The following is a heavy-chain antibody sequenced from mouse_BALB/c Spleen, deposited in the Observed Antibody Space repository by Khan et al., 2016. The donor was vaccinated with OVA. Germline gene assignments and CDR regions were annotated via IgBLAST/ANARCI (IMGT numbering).Heavy chain of an antibody. D-gene: IGHD2-1*01. V-gene: IGHV3-1*02. Sequence: EVQLQESGPDLVKPSQSLSLTCTVTGYSITSGYSWHWIRQFPGNKLEWMGYIYHSGSINYNPSLKRRFSITRDTSKNLFFLQLNSVTTEDTATDYCARDGNYMDYWGQGTSVTVSS. CDR2: IYHSGSI. CDR3: ARDGNYMDY. J-gene: IGHJ4*01. CDR1: GYSITSGYS.